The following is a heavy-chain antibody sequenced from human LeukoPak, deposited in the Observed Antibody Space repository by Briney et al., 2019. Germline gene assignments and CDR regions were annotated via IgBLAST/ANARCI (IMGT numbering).Heavy chain of an antibody. Sequence: GESLKISCKGSGYRFTGYWIGWGRQMPGKGLEWMGIIYPGDSDTRYSPSFQGQVTISADKSISTAYLQWSSLKASDTAMYYSVRHQMPGPHRPLEYWGEGTLVTVSS. V-gene: IGHV5-51*01. CDR1: GYRFTGYW. D-gene: IGHD2-2*01. CDR3: VRHQMPGPHRPLEY. CDR2: IYPGDSDT. J-gene: IGHJ4*02.